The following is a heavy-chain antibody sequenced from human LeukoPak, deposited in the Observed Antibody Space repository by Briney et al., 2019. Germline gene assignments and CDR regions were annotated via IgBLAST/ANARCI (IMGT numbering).Heavy chain of an antibody. Sequence: SVTVSCKASGGTFSSYAISWVRQAPGQGLEWMGGIIPIFGTANYAQKFQGRVTITADESTSTAYMELSSLRSEDTAVYYCARSDGYCSGGSCYSFDYWGQGTLVTVSS. D-gene: IGHD2-15*01. V-gene: IGHV1-69*13. CDR1: GGTFSSYA. J-gene: IGHJ4*02. CDR3: ARSDGYCSGGSCYSFDY. CDR2: IIPIFGTA.